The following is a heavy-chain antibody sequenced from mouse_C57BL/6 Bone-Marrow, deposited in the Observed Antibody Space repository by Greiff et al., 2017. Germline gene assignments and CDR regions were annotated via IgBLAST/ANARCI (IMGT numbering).Heavy chain of an antibody. V-gene: IGHV2-2*01. CDR1: GFSLTSYG. Sequence: VMLVESGPGLVQPSQSLSITCTVSGFSLTSYGVHWVRQSPGKGLEWLGVIWSGGSTDYNAAFISRLSISKDNSKSQVFFKMNSLQADDTAIYYCARKMGLLRGGAMDYWGQGTSVTVSS. CDR2: IWSGGST. D-gene: IGHD2-3*01. J-gene: IGHJ4*01. CDR3: ARKMGLLRGGAMDY.